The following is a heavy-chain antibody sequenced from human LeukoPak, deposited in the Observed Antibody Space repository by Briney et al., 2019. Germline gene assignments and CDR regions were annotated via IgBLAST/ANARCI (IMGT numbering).Heavy chain of an antibody. CDR2: IYDSGST. J-gene: IGHJ6*03. D-gene: IGHD5-18*01. V-gene: IGHV4-59*01. Sequence: SETLSLTCTVSGGSISSYYWSWIRQPPGKGLEWIGDIYDSGSTNYNPSLKSRVTISVDTSKNQFSLKLSSVTAADTAVYYCARSIRGYSDVRGYMDVWGKGTTVTVSS. CDR1: GGSISSYY. CDR3: ARSIRGYSDVRGYMDV.